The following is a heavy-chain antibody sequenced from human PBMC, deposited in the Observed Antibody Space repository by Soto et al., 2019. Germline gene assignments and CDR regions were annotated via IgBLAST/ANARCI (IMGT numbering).Heavy chain of an antibody. J-gene: IGHJ4*02. V-gene: IGHV3-30-3*01. CDR2: ISYDGSNK. CDR1: GFTFSSYA. D-gene: IGHD6-6*01. CDR3: AREPPSIAARRLDS. Sequence: QVQLVESGGGVVQPGRSLRLSCAASGFTFSSYAMHWVRQAPGKGLEWVAVISYDGSNKYYADSVKSRFTISRDNFKNTLYLQITSLRAEDTAVYYCAREPPSIAARRLDSWGQGTLVTVSS.